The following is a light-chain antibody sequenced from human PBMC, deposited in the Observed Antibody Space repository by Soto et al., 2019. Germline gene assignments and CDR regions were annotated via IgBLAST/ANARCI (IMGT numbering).Light chain of an antibody. CDR3: SSYAGSNNFV. V-gene: IGLV2-8*01. Sequence: QSVLTQPPSASGSPGQSVTISCTGTSSDVGDYNYVSWYQQHPGKAPKLMIYEVSKRPSGVPDRFSGSKSGNTASLTVSGRQAEDEADYYCSSYAGSNNFVFGGGTKLTVL. J-gene: IGLJ2*01. CDR1: SSDVGDYNY. CDR2: EVS.